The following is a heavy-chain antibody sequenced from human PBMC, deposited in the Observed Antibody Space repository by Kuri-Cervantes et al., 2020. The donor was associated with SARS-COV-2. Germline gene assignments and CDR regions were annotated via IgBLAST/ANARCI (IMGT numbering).Heavy chain of an antibody. CDR2: VSYDGSYK. CDR1: EFNFRYYG. D-gene: IGHD3-3*01. V-gene: IGHV3-30*18. CDR3: AKSRSEGGGFFDYGVDV. Sequence: GGSLRLSCVASEFNFRYYGMHCVRQAPGKGLEWVALVSYDGSYKYYAGSVRGRFTISRDNSNKTVYLQVNSLRTEDTAVYYCAKSRSEGGGFFDYGVDVWGQGTTVTVSS. J-gene: IGHJ6*02.